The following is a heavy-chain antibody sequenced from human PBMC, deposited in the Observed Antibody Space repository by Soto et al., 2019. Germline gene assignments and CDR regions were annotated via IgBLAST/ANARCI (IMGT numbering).Heavy chain of an antibody. CDR2: ISGSGVST. CDR1: AFTFSAFA. D-gene: IGHD3-10*02. Sequence: EVQLLESGGGLVQPGGSLRLSCAASAFTFSAFAMNWVRQAPGKGLEWVSVISGSGVSTHYADSVKGRFTISRDNSKNILYLQMDSLRAEDTAVYYCAKGRGYFRGPAPDHWGQGTLVTVSS. CDR3: AKGRGYFRGPAPDH. V-gene: IGHV3-23*01. J-gene: IGHJ4*02.